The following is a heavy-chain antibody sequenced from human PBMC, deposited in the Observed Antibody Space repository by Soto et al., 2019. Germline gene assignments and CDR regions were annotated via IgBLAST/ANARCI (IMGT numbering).Heavy chain of an antibody. Sequence: GSLLLACSASGFTFSDYWMAWARQAPGKGLFWVSRINSDGSIAQYAESVKGRFTISRDNAKNTLWLQVNSLRDDDTAVYYCGRERWGLLDIWGQGALVTVSS. V-gene: IGHV3-74*01. D-gene: IGHD7-27*01. CDR2: INSDGSIA. J-gene: IGHJ3*02. CDR3: GRERWGLLDI. CDR1: GFTFSDYW.